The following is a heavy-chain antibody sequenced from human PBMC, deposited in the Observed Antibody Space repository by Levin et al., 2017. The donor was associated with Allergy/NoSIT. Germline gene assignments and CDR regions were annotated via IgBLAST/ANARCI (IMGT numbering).Heavy chain of an antibody. CDR3: ARLAGYSRGWYLPY. CDR2: INHSGSA. J-gene: IGHJ4*02. Sequence: GSLRLSCAVSGGSLSGYYWTWIRQPPGKGLEWIGEINHSGSASYNPSLRSRVTMSVDTSKNQFSLNLISVTAAGTAVYYCARLAGYSRGWYLPYWGQGTLVTVSS. V-gene: IGHV4-34*01. CDR1: GGSLSGYY. D-gene: IGHD6-19*01.